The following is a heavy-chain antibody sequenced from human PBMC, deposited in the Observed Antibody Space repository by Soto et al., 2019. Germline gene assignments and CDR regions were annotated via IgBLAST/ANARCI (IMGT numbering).Heavy chain of an antibody. CDR1: GFTVSSNY. Sequence: PGGSLRLSCAASGFTVSSNYMTWVRQAPGKGLEWVSILYSGGSTYYADSVKGRFTISRDNSKNMLFLQMNSLRAEDTAVYYCARPSLGDAFDIWGQGTMVTVSS. V-gene: IGHV3-66*04. CDR2: LYSGGST. D-gene: IGHD7-27*01. J-gene: IGHJ3*02. CDR3: ARPSLGDAFDI.